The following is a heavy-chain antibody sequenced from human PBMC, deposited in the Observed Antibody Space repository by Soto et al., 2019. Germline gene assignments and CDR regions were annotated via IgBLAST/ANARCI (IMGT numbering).Heavy chain of an antibody. CDR1: GFTFSNYD. V-gene: IGHV3-30*18. D-gene: IGHD5-12*01. J-gene: IGHJ4*02. CDR3: AKAPGGDSGYDFFFDY. Sequence: GGSLRLSCAASGFTFSNYDMHWVRQAPGKGLEWVAVISYDESKKYYADSVKGRFTISRDSSKNMLSLQMNSLRAEDTAVYYCAKAPGGDSGYDFFFDYWGQGTLVTVSS. CDR2: ISYDESKK.